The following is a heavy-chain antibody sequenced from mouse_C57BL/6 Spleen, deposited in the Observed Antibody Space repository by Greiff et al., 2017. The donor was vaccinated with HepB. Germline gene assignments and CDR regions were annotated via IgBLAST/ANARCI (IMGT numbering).Heavy chain of an antibody. Sequence: QVQLQQPGADLVKPGASVKLSCKASGYTFTSYWMHWVKQRPGQGLEWIGMIHPNSGSTNYNEKFKSKATLTVDKSSSTAYMQLSSLTSEDSAVYYCARWVVAPYWYFDVWGTGTTVTVA. J-gene: IGHJ1*03. V-gene: IGHV1-64*01. CDR2: IHPNSGST. CDR1: GYTFTSYW. CDR3: ARWVVAPYWYFDV. D-gene: IGHD1-1*01.